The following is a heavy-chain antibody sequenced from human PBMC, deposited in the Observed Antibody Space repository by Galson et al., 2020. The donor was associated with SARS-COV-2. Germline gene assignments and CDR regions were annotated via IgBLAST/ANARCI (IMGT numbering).Heavy chain of an antibody. D-gene: IGHD3-22*01. CDR3: FVDSSGDWSDAFDM. J-gene: IGHJ3*02. Sequence: SLKISCATSGFNFDDYAMNWVRQAPGKGLEWVSGISWNSGMITYADSVKGRFIISRDNAKNSLYLQMNNLRTEDTALYYCFVDSSGDWSDAFDMWGQGTMVTVSS. CDR2: ISWNSGMI. CDR1: GFNFDDYA. V-gene: IGHV3-9*01.